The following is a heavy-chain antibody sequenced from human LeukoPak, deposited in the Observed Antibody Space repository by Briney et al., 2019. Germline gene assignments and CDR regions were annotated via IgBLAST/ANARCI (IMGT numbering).Heavy chain of an antibody. V-gene: IGHV3-23*01. D-gene: IGHD6-13*01. J-gene: IGHJ4*02. CDR2: ISGSGGST. CDR3: AKGSSWYPEEGFDY. Sequence: GGSLRLSCAASGFTFSSYAMSGVRQAPGKGLEWVSAISGSGGSTYYADSVKGRFTISRDNSKNTLYLQMNSLRAEDTAVYYCAKGSSWYPEEGFDYWGQGTLVTVSS. CDR1: GFTFSSYA.